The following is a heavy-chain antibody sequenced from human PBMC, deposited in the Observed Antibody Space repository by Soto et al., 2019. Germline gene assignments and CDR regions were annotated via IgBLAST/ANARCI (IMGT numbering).Heavy chain of an antibody. CDR1: GFIFSTSG. J-gene: IGHJ6*02. Sequence: GGSLRLSCVASGFIFSTSGMSWVRQAPGKGREWVSAISGSGGSPYYADSVKGRFTISRDNSKNTLYLEMNSLRAEDTAVYYCAKGPTIFGVIIVAEYYYGMDVWGQRTTVTVSS. CDR2: ISGSGGSP. V-gene: IGHV3-23*01. D-gene: IGHD3-3*01. CDR3: AKGPTIFGVIIVAEYYYGMDV.